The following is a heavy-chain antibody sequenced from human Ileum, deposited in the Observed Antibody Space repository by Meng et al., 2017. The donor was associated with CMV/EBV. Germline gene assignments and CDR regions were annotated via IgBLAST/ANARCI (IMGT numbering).Heavy chain of an antibody. CDR2: ENPKSGST. D-gene: IGHD3/OR15-3a*01. V-gene: IGHV1-8*01. CDR1: GYTFSTYG. J-gene: IGHJ4*02. CDR3: ARLMIVGQESDY. Sequence: ASVTVSCKASGYTFSTYGIHWLRQAAGQGPEWMGWENPKSGSTQFARKFQDRVIMTSNISINTAYMELSSLTSEDTAVYYCARLMIVGQESDYWGQGTLVTVSS.